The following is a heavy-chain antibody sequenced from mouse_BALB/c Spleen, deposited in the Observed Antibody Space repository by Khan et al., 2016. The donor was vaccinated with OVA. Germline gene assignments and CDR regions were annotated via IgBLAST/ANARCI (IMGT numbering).Heavy chain of an antibody. J-gene: IGHJ1*01. V-gene: IGHV1-69*02. D-gene: IGHD1-2*01. CDR1: GYSFTSYW. CDR2: IHPSDSDT. Sequence: QVQLKQSGAELVRPGASVKLSCKASGYSFTSYWMNWVKQRPGQGLEWIGLIHPSDSDTRLNQKFKDKATLTVDNSSSTAYMQLSSTTSEDSAVYYCARGDTASYWYFDVWSAGTTVTVSS. CDR3: ARGDTASYWYFDV.